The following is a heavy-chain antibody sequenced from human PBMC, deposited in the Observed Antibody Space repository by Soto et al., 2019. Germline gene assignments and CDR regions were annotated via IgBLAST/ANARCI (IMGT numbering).Heavy chain of an antibody. CDR2: IYHSGST. Sequence: SETLSLTCTVSGYSISSGYYWGWIRQPPGKGLEWIGSIYHSGSTYYNPSLKSRVTISVDTPKNHFSLKLSSVTAADTAVYYCARVKMGGNSGDAFDIWGQGTMVTVSS. CDR1: GYSISSGYY. V-gene: IGHV4-38-2*02. J-gene: IGHJ3*02. D-gene: IGHD2-21*02. CDR3: ARVKMGGNSGDAFDI.